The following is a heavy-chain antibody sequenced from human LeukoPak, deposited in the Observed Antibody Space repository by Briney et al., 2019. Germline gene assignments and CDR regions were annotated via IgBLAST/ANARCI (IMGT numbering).Heavy chain of an antibody. CDR2: SRNKANFYTT. Sequence: GGSLRLSCVASGFTFSDHYIDWVRQAPGKGLEWVGRSRNKANFYTTEYAASVKARFTISRDDSKNSLNLQMNSLKTEDTAVYYCTRVPRGGTYFDYWGQGTLVTVSS. CDR3: TRVPRGGTYFDY. J-gene: IGHJ4*02. CDR1: GFTFSDHY. V-gene: IGHV3-72*01. D-gene: IGHD1-26*01.